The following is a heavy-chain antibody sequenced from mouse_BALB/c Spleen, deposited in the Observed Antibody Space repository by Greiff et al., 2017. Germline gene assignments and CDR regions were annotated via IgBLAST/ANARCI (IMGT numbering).Heavy chain of an antibody. CDR2: ISSGSSTI. J-gene: IGHJ1*01. D-gene: IGHD1-1*01. CDR3: ARNYYGSMYFDV. CDR1: GFTFSSFG. V-gene: IGHV5-17*02. Sequence: EVKLMESGGGLVQPGGSRKLSCAASGFTFSSFGMHWVRQAPEKGLEWVAYISSGSSTIYYADTVKGRFTISRDNPKNTLFLQMTSLRSEDTAMYYCARNYYGSMYFDVWGAGTTVTVSS.